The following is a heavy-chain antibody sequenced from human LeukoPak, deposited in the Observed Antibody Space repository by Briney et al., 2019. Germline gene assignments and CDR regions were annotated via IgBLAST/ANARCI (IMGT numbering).Heavy chain of an antibody. D-gene: IGHD3-22*01. CDR2: ISGSGGST. V-gene: IGHV3-23*01. J-gene: IGHJ4*02. CDR1: GFTFSSYA. CDR3: AKGQRRITMIVVVTPIDY. Sequence: GGSLRLSCAASGFTFSSYAMSWVRQAPGKGLEWVSAISGSGGSTYYAGSVKGRFTISRDNSKNTLYLQMNSLRAEDTAVYYCAKGQRRITMIVVVTPIDYWGQGTLVTVSS.